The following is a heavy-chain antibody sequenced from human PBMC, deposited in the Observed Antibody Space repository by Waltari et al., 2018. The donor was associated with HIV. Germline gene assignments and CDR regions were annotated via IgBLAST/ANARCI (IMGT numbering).Heavy chain of an antibody. J-gene: IGHJ6*02. Sequence: QVQLVQSGAEVKKPGASVKVSCKASGYTFPGYSMHWVRPAPGQGLEWMGWINPNSGGTNYAQKFQGRVTMTRDTSISTAYMELSRLRSDDTAVYYCARGGYSYYYYYGMDVWGQGTTVTVSS. V-gene: IGHV1-2*02. CDR3: ARGGYSYYYYYGMDV. CDR2: INPNSGGT. D-gene: IGHD3-22*01. CDR1: GYTFPGYS.